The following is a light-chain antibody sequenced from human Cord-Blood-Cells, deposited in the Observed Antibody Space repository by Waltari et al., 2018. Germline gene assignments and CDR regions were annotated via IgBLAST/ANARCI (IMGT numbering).Light chain of an antibody. V-gene: IGKV4-1*01. CDR2: WAS. CDR3: QQYYSTPLT. CDR1: QSVLYSSNNKNY. Sequence: DIVMNQSPDSLAVSLGERATINCKSSQSVLYSSNNKNYLAWYQQKPGQPPKLLIYWASTRASGVPDRFSGSGSGTDFTLTISSLQAEDVAVYYCQQYYSTPLTFGGGTKVEIK. J-gene: IGKJ4*01.